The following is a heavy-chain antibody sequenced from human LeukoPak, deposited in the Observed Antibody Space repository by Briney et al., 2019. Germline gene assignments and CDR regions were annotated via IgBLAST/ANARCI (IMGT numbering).Heavy chain of an antibody. Sequence: ASVTVSCKASGGTFSIYAISWVRQAPGQGEEWMGGIIPIFGTANYAQKFQGRVTITADESTSTAYMELSSLRSEDTAVYYCARDSIGELAKRGTFDYWGQGTLVTVSS. CDR2: IIPIFGTA. D-gene: IGHD3-10*01. V-gene: IGHV1-69*13. CDR1: GGTFSIYA. CDR3: ARDSIGELAKRGTFDY. J-gene: IGHJ4*02.